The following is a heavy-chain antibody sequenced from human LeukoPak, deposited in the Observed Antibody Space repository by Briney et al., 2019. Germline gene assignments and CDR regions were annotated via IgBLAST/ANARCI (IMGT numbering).Heavy chain of an antibody. J-gene: IGHJ4*02. Sequence: PGGSLRLSCAASGFTFSSYAMHWVRQAPGKGLEWVALISYDESNTFYADSVKGRFTISRDNSKNTLYLQMNSLRAEDTAVYYCAKLVGATGNFDYWGQGTLVTVSS. V-gene: IGHV3-30*04. D-gene: IGHD1-26*01. CDR1: GFTFSSYA. CDR2: ISYDESNT. CDR3: AKLVGATGNFDY.